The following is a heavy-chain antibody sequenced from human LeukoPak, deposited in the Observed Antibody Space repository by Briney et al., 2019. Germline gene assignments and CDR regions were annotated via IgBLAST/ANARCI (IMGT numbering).Heavy chain of an antibody. CDR1: GGSISSGGYS. CDR2: IYHSGST. J-gene: IGHJ5*02. CDR3: AISGGPCGGDCYLNWFDP. D-gene: IGHD2-21*02. Sequence: PSETLSLTCAVSGGSISSGGYSWSWIRQPPGKGLEWIGYIYHSGSTYYNPSLKSRVTISVDRSKNQFSLKLSSVTAADTAVYYCAISGGPCGGDCYLNWFDPWGQGTLVTVSS. V-gene: IGHV4-30-2*01.